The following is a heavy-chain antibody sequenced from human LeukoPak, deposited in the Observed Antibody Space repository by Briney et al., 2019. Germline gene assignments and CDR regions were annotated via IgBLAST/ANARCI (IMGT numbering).Heavy chain of an antibody. D-gene: IGHD3-3*01. CDR2: ISSSSSSI. CDR3: AIDWNY. J-gene: IGHJ4*02. Sequence: PGGSLRLSCAAAGFTFSSYSMNWVRQAPGKWLEWVSYISSSSSSIYYADSVKGRFTISRDNAKNSLYLQMNSLRAEDTAVYYCAIDWNYWGQGTLVTVSS. CDR1: GFTFSSYS. V-gene: IGHV3-48*01.